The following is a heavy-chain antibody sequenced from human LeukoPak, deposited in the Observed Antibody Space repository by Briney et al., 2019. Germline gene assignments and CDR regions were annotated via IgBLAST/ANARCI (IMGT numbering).Heavy chain of an antibody. V-gene: IGHV3-21*06. D-gene: IGHD1-14*01. CDR3: VRDPQRASRAPGVH. CDR1: GITFSSYN. Sequence: GASLRLSCATSGITFSSYNMNWVRQAPGKGLEWVSSITRFTGDTYFADSVKGRFTISRDDAASSMFLQMSSLRADDTAAYYCVRDPQRASRAPGVHWGPGTLVTVSS. CDR2: ITRFTGDT. J-gene: IGHJ4*02.